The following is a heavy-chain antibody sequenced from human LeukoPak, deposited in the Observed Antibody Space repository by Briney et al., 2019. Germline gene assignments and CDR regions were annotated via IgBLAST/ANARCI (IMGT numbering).Heavy chain of an antibody. J-gene: IGHJ4*02. D-gene: IGHD3/OR15-3a*01. CDR3: ATMDYFNMASDY. CDR2: FDPEGGET. CDR1: GYTLTELS. V-gene: IGHV1-24*01. Sequence: GASVKVSCKVSGYTLTELSMHWVRQAPGKGLEWMGGFDPEGGETIYAQRFQGRVTMTEDTSTDTAYMELSSLRSEDTAVYYCATMDYFNMASDYWGQGTLVTVSS.